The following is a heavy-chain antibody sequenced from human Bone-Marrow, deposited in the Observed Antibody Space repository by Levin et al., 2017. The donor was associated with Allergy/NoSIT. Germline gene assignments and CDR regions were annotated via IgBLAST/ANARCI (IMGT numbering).Heavy chain of an antibody. J-gene: IGHJ6*03. CDR2: INAGNGNT. CDR3: ARVIPGYCSSTSCWNYYYYYYMDV. V-gene: IGHV1-3*01. CDR1: GYTFTSYA. D-gene: IGHD2-2*01. Sequence: GESLKISCKASGYTFTSYAMHWVRQAPGQRLEWMGWINAGNGNTKYSQKFQGRVTITRDTSASTAYMELSSLRSEDTAVYYCARVIPGYCSSTSCWNYYYYYYMDVWGKGTTVTVSS.